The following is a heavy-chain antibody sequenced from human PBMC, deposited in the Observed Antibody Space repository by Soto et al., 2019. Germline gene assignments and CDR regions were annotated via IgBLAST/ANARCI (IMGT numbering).Heavy chain of an antibody. D-gene: IGHD6-6*01. CDR2: ISGSGGST. CDR1: GFTFSSYA. J-gene: IGHJ6*02. V-gene: IGHV3-23*01. CDR3: AKVEAYSSSSDTLTYYYGMDV. Sequence: GGSLRLSCAASGFTFSSYAMSWVRQAPGKGLEWVSAISGSGGSTYYADSVKGRFTISRDNSKNTLYLQMNSLRAEDTAVYYCAKVEAYSSSSDTLTYYYGMDVWGQGTTVTVS.